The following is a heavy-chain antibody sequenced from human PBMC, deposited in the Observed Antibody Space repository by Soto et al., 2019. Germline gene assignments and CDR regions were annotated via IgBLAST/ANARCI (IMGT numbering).Heavy chain of an antibody. V-gene: IGHV1-8*01. CDR3: ARGWDSSSWNGGNWFDP. CDR2: MNPNSGNT. CDR1: GYTFTSYD. J-gene: IGHJ5*02. Sequence: QVQLVQSGTEVKKPGASVKVSCKASGYTFTSYDINWVRQATGQGLEWMGWMNPNSGNTGYAQKFQGRVTMTRNTSISTAYMELSSLRSEDTAVYYCARGWDSSSWNGGNWFDPWGQGTLVTVSS. D-gene: IGHD6-13*01.